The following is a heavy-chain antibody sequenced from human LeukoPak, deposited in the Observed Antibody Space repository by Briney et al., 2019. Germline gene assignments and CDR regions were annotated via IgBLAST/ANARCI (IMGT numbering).Heavy chain of an antibody. V-gene: IGHV3-66*04. J-gene: IGHJ6*03. D-gene: IGHD6-13*01. CDR2: IYSGGST. CDR3: AKHVLEAAVYYYYMEV. CDR1: GFTVSSNY. Sequence: QSGGSLRLSCAASGFTVSSNYMSWVRQAPGKGLEWVSVIYSGGSTHYADSVKGRFTISRDNSKNTVYLQMNSLRAEDTAVYFCAKHVLEAAVYYYYMEVWGKGTTVIVSS.